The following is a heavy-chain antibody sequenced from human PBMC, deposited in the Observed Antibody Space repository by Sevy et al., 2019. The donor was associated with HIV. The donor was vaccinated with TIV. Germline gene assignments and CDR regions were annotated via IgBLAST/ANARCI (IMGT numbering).Heavy chain of an antibody. D-gene: IGHD2-15*01. CDR1: GFTFDDYS. Sequence: GGSLRLSCVASGFTFDDYSMHWVRQVPGKGLEWVSLISWDGVTTYYVDSVKGRFTISRDNSKNSLYLQMNSLRTEDTALYYCAKAQFRRCSRGSCYCFDSWGQGTLVTVSS. CDR3: AKAQFRRCSRGSCYCFDS. J-gene: IGHJ4*02. V-gene: IGHV3-43*01. CDR2: ISWDGVTT.